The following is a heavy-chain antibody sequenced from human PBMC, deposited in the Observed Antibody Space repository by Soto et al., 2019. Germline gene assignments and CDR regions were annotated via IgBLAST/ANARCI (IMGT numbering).Heavy chain of an antibody. CDR1: GFTFSDYY. D-gene: IGHD2-2*01. V-gene: IGHV3-11*01. CDR3: ARDLGSCSSTSCLLFDY. Sequence: QVQLVESGGGLVKPGGSLRLSCAASGFTFSDYYMTWIRQAPGKGLEWLSYISSSGSTIYYADSVKGRFTISRDNAKNSLFLQMNSLRAEDTAVYYCARDLGSCSSTSCLLFDYWGQGILVTVSS. J-gene: IGHJ4*02. CDR2: ISSSGSTI.